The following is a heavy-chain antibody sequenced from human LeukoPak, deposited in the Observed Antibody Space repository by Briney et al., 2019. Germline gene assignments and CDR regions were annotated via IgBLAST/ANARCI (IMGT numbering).Heavy chain of an antibody. CDR1: GDSVSSNSAA. CDR2: TYYRSKWYN. V-gene: IGHV6-1*01. CDR3: ARDLYSSSSGDYYYYYMDV. D-gene: IGHD6-6*01. J-gene: IGHJ6*03. Sequence: SQTLSLTCAISGDSVSSNSAAWNWIRQSPSRGLEWLGRTYYRSKWYNDYAVSVKSRITINPDTSKNQFSLQLNSVTPEDTAVYYCARDLYSSSSGDYYYYYMDVWGKGTTVTVYS.